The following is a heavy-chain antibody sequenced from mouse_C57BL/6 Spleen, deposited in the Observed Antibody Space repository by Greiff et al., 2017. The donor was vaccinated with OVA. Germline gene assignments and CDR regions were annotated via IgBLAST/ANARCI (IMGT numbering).Heavy chain of an antibody. Sequence: VKLQQPGTELVKPGASVKLSCKASGYTFTSYWMHWVKQRPGQGLEWIGNIIPSNGGTNYNEKLKSKATLTVDKSSSTAYMQLGSLTSEDSAVYYCARPLYDYGDRLAYWGQGTLVTVSA. CDR1: GYTFTSYW. V-gene: IGHV1-53*01. D-gene: IGHD2-4*01. J-gene: IGHJ3*01. CDR3: ARPLYDYGDRLAY. CDR2: IIPSNGGT.